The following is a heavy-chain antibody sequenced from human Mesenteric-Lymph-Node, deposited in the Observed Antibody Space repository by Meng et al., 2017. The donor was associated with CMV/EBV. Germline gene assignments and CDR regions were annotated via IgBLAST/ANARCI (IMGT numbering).Heavy chain of an antibody. D-gene: IGHD1-1*01. CDR2: INHSGST. CDR1: GGSFSGYY. V-gene: IGHV4-34*01. CDR3: ARAPFFYNPFDY. J-gene: IGHJ4*02. Sequence: SETLSLTCAVYGGSFSGYYWSWIRQPPGKGLEWIGEINHSGSTNYNPSLKSRVTISVDTSKNQFSLKLSSVTAADTAVYYCARAPFFYNPFDYWGQGTLVTVSS.